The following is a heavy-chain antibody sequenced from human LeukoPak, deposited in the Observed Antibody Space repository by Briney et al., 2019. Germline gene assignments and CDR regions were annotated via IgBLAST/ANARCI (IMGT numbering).Heavy chain of an antibody. CDR3: ARDRYSSGYYPRFDY. V-gene: IGHV3-48*03. CDR2: ISSSGSTI. Sequence: PGGSLRLSCAASGFTFSSYEMNWVRQAPGKGLEWVSYISSSGSTIYYADSVKGRFTISRDNAKNTLYLQMNSLRAEDTTVYYCARDRYSSGYYPRFDYWGQGTLVTVSS. D-gene: IGHD3-22*01. CDR1: GFTFSSYE. J-gene: IGHJ4*02.